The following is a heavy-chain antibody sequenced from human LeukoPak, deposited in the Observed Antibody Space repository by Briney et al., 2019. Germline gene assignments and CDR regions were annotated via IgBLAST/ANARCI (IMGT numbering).Heavy chain of an antibody. CDR3: ARCRYFDWLFSSMNWFDP. D-gene: IGHD3-9*01. J-gene: IGHJ5*02. Sequence: GGSLRLSCAASGFTFSDYYMSWIRQAPGKGLEWVSYISSSGSTIYYAASVKGRFTISRDNAKNSLYLQMNSLRAEDTAVYYCARCRYFDWLFSSMNWFDPWGQGTLVTVSS. CDR1: GFTFSDYY. CDR2: ISSSGSTI. V-gene: IGHV3-11*01.